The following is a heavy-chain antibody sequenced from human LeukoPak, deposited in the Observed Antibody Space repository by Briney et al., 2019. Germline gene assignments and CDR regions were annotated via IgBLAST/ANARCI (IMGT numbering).Heavy chain of an antibody. CDR3: AKDRSHIRFGEPPANWFDP. CDR1: GFTFSSYA. J-gene: IGHJ5*02. D-gene: IGHD3-10*01. CDR2: ISGSGGST. V-gene: IGHV3-23*01. Sequence: GGSLRLSCAASGFTFSSYAMSWVRQATGKGLEWVSAISGSGGSTDYAGSVKGRFTISRDNSKNTLYLQMNSLRAEGTAVYYCAKDRSHIRFGEPPANWFDPWGQGTLVTVSS.